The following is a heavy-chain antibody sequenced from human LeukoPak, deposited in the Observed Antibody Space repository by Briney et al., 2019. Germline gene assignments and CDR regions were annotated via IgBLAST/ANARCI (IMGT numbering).Heavy chain of an antibody. CDR1: GYTFTSYD. J-gene: IGHJ6*02. Sequence: ASVKVPCKASGYTFTSYDINWVRQATGQGLEWMGWMNPNSGNTGYAQKFQGRVTMTRNTSISKAYMELSSLRSEDTAVYYCARGGITMVRGVITNLGYYYGMDVWGQGTTVTVSS. CDR3: ARGGITMVRGVITNLGYYYGMDV. V-gene: IGHV1-8*01. D-gene: IGHD3-10*01. CDR2: MNPNSGNT.